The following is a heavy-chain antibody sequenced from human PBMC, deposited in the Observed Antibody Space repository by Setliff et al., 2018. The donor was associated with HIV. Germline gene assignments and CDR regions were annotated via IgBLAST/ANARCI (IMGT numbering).Heavy chain of an antibody. CDR2: ISPSSTII. D-gene: IGHD1-7*01. CDR3: ARRTTGYMDV. J-gene: IGHJ6*03. V-gene: IGHV3-48*04. Sequence: GGSLRLSCGASGFSFSSYSMNWVRQAPGKGLEWVSYISPSSTIIYYPDSVKGRFTTSRDNAKNSLYLQMNSLRAEDTAVYYCARRTTGYMDVWGKGTTVTVSS. CDR1: GFSFSSYS.